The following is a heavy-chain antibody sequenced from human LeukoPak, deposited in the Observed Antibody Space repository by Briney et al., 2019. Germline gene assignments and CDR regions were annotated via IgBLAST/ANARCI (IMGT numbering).Heavy chain of an antibody. Sequence: PGGSLRLSCAASGFTFSNYAMTWVRQAPGKGLEWVSTISGSSIRTYYADSVKSRFAISRDNSENTLYLQMNSLKAEDTAVYYCAKRAREARNSDFDYWGQGTLVTVSS. J-gene: IGHJ4*02. D-gene: IGHD1-26*01. CDR3: AKRAREARNSDFDY. CDR1: GFTFSNYA. CDR2: ISGSSIRT. V-gene: IGHV3-23*01.